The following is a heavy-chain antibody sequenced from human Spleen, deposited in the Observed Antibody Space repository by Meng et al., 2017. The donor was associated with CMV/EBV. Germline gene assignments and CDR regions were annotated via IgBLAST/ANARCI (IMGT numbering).Heavy chain of an antibody. CDR3: ARAIVVVPAATIGWFDP. CDR1: GGSFSSHS. Sequence: SVKVSCKASGGSFSSHSINWVRQAPGQGLEWLGGITPFFGATHYAQKFQGRVTITADKSTSTAYMELSSLRSEDTAVYYCARAIVVVPAATIGWFDPWGQGTLVTVSS. J-gene: IGHJ5*02. V-gene: IGHV1-69*06. D-gene: IGHD2-2*01. CDR2: ITPFFGAT.